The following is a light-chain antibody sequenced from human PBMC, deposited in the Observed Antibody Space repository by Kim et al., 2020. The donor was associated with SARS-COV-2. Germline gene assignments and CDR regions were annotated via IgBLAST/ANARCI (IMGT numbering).Light chain of an antibody. CDR3: SSYTSSNTLG. Sequence: QSALTQPPSVSGSPGQSVTISCTGTSSDVGSYNRVSWYQQPPGTAPKLMIYEVSNRPSGVPDRFSGSKSGNTASLTISGLQAEDEANYYCSSYTSSNTLGFGGGTKLTVL. CDR1: SSDVGSYNR. V-gene: IGLV2-18*02. J-gene: IGLJ3*02. CDR2: EVS.